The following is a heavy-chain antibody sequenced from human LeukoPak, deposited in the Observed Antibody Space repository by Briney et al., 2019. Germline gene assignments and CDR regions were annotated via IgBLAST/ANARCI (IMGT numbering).Heavy chain of an antibody. CDR3: ARWKDDSSSFDY. Sequence: GGSLRLSCAASGFTFDDYGMSWVRQAPGKGLEWVSGINWNGGSTGYADSVKGRFTISRDNAKNSLYLQMNCLRAEDTALYYCARWKDDSSSFDYWGQGTLVTVSS. D-gene: IGHD3-22*01. CDR1: GFTFDDYG. J-gene: IGHJ4*02. V-gene: IGHV3-20*04. CDR2: INWNGGST.